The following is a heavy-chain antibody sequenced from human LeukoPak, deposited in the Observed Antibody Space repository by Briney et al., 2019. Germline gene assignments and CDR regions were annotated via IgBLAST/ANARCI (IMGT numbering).Heavy chain of an antibody. D-gene: IGHD6-19*01. CDR2: INHSGST. V-gene: IGHV4-34*01. Sequence: SETLSLTCAVYGGSFSGYYWSWIRQPPGKGLEWIGEINHSGSTNYNPSLKSRVTISVDTSKNQFSLRLSSVTAADTAVYYCARGDSSGWYSSALNYYYGMDVWGQGTTVTVSS. CDR3: ARGDSSGWYSSALNYYYGMDV. J-gene: IGHJ6*02. CDR1: GGSFSGYY.